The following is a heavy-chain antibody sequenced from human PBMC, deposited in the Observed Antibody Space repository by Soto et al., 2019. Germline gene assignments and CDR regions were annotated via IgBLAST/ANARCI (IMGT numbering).Heavy chain of an antibody. Sequence: SVKVSCKASGGTFSSYSISWVRQAPGQGLEWMGGIIPIFGTANYAQKFQGRVTITADESTSTAYMELSNLRSEDTAVYYCAASIVGATTVYYYYGMDVWGQGTTVTVSS. CDR1: GGTFSSYS. D-gene: IGHD1-26*01. CDR3: AASIVGATTVYYYYGMDV. J-gene: IGHJ6*02. V-gene: IGHV1-69*13. CDR2: IIPIFGTA.